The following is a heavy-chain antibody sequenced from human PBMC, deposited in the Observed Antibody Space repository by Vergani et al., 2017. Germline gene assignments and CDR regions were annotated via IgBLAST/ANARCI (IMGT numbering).Heavy chain of an antibody. CDR3: ARDRGDTAMVTDYYYYGMDV. CDR2: ISYDGSNK. Sequence: QVQLVESGGGVVQPGRSLRLSCAASGFTFSSYAMHWVRQAPGKGLEWVAVISYDGSNKYYADSVKGRFTISRDNSKNTLYLQMNSLRAEDTAVYYCARDRGDTAMVTDYYYYGMDVWGQGTTVTVSS. V-gene: IGHV3-30-3*01. J-gene: IGHJ6*02. CDR1: GFTFSSYA. D-gene: IGHD5-18*01.